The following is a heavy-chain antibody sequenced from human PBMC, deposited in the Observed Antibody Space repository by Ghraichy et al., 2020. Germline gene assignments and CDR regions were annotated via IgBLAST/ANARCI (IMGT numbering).Heavy chain of an antibody. J-gene: IGHJ6*02. CDR3: ARSGWHEARGYCTNGVCYNYYYYGMDV. V-gene: IGHV4-59*01. Sequence: SETLSLTCTVSGGSISSYYWSWIRQPPGKGLEWIGYIYYSGSTNYNPSLKSRVTISVDTSKNQFSLKLSSVTAADTAVYYCARSGWHEARGYCTNGVCYNYYYYGMDVWGQGTTVTVSS. CDR2: IYYSGST. CDR1: GGSISSYY. D-gene: IGHD2-8*01.